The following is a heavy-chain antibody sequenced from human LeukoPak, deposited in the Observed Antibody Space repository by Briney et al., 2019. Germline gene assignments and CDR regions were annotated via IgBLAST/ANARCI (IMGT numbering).Heavy chain of an antibody. Sequence: PGGSLRLSCAASGFTFSSYSMNWVRQAPGKGLEGVSSISSSSSYIYYADSVKGRFTISRDNAKNSLYLQMNSLRAEDTAVYYCARDRSGSYFDTWGQGTMVTVSS. CDR2: ISSSSSYI. V-gene: IGHV3-21*01. CDR3: ARDRSGSYFDT. D-gene: IGHD3-10*01. CDR1: GFTFSSYS. J-gene: IGHJ3*02.